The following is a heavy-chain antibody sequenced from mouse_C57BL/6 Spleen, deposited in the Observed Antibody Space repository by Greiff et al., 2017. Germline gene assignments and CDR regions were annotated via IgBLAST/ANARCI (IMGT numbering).Heavy chain of an antibody. J-gene: IGHJ4*01. CDR1: GFTFSDYY. CDR2: ISNGGGST. D-gene: IGHD6-1*01. Sequence: EVKLEESGGGLVQPGGSLKLSCAASGFTFSDYYMYWVRQTPEKRLEWVAYISNGGGSTYYPDTVKGRFTISRDNAKNTLYLQMSRLKSEDTAMYYCARLHMDYWGQGTSVTVSS. CDR3: ARLHMDY. V-gene: IGHV5-12*01.